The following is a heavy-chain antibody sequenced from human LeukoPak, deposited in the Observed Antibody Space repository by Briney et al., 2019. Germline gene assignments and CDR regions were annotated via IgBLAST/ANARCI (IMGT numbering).Heavy chain of an antibody. CDR1: GYTFTSCG. Sequence: ASVKVSCNSSGYTFTSCGISWVRHAPAQGLEWVGWISAYNGNTNYAQKLQGRVTMTTDTSTSTAYMELRSLRSDDTAVYYCARFLPGQFGDAFDIWGQGTMVTVSS. CDR3: ARFLPGQFGDAFDI. J-gene: IGHJ3*02. D-gene: IGHD3-10*01. CDR2: ISAYNGNT. V-gene: IGHV1-18*01.